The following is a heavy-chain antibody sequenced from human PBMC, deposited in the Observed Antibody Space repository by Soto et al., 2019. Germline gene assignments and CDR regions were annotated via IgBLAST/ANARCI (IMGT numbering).Heavy chain of an antibody. CDR3: AKDPQFSGWLSAQTFDY. Sequence: EVQLLESGGGLVQPGGSLRLSCAVSGFTFSSHAMNWVRQAPGKGLECVSSITGSGGSTYYADSVKGRFTISRDKSKNTLYLQMNSLRGEDTAVYYCAKDPQFSGWLSAQTFDYWGQGTQVTVSS. V-gene: IGHV3-23*01. J-gene: IGHJ4*02. D-gene: IGHD6-19*01. CDR2: ITGSGGST. CDR1: GFTFSSHA.